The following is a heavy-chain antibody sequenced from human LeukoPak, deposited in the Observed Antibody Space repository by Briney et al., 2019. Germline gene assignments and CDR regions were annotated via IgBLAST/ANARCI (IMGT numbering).Heavy chain of an antibody. CDR1: GFTFSNAW. J-gene: IGHJ4*02. CDR3: TTPQLWEALAFDY. CDR2: IKSKTDGGTT. V-gene: IGHV3-15*01. Sequence: GGSLRLSCAASGFTFSNAWMSWVRQAPGKGLEWVGRIKSKTDGGTTDYAAPVKGRFTISRDDSKNTLYLQMNSLKTEDTAVYYCTTPQLWEALAFDYWGQGTLVTVSS. D-gene: IGHD5-18*01.